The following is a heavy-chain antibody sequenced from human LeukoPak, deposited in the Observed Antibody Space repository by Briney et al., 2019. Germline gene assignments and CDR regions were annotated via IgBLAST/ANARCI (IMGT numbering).Heavy chain of an antibody. CDR3: AKNYDYVWGSYRLGYYFDY. D-gene: IGHD3-16*02. J-gene: IGHJ4*02. Sequence: GGSLRLSCAASASAFNFTTSALTWVRQAPGKGLEWVSGISGSGGSTYYADSVKGRFTISRDNSKNTLYMQMNSLRAEDTAVYYCAKNYDYVWGSYRLGYYFDYWGQGTLVTVSS. CDR1: ASAFNFTTSA. CDR2: ISGSGGST. V-gene: IGHV3-23*01.